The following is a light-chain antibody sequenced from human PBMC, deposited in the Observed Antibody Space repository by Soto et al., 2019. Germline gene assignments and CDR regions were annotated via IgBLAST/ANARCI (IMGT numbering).Light chain of an antibody. CDR2: GAS. CDR1: QSVSSNY. V-gene: IGKV3-20*01. Sequence: EIVLTQSPGTLSLSPGERATFSCRATQSVSSNYLAWYQQKPGLAPRLLIYGASSRATGIPDRFSGSGSGTDFTLTISRLEPEDFAVYYCQQYGSSPSWTFGQGTRVEIK. CDR3: QQYGSSPSWT. J-gene: IGKJ1*01.